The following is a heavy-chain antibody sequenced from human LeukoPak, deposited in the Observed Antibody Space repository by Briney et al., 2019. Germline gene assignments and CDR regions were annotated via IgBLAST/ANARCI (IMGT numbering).Heavy chain of an antibody. CDR3: ARDDYGDYYGMDV. J-gene: IGHJ6*02. Sequence: SETLSLTCTVSGGSISSSNYYWSWIRQPAGKGLEWIGRIYTSGSTNYNPSLKSRVTMSVDTSKNQFSLKLSSVTAADTAVYYCARDDYGDYYGMDVWGQGTTVTVSS. CDR2: IYTSGST. D-gene: IGHD4-17*01. CDR1: GGSISSSNYY. V-gene: IGHV4-61*02.